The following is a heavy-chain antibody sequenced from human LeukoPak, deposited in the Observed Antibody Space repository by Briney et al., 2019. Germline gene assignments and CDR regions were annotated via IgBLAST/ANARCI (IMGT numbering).Heavy chain of an antibody. CDR3: ARGRFYDTTRWDY. J-gene: IGHJ4*02. V-gene: IGHV4-4*02. Sequence: PSETLSLTCAVSGGSISSSNWWSWVRQPPGKRLEWIGEIYHSGSTNYNPSLKSRVTISVDKSKNQFSLKLSSVTAADTAVYYCARGRFYDTTRWDYWGQGTLVTVSS. D-gene: IGHD3-22*01. CDR2: IYHSGST. CDR1: GGSISSSNW.